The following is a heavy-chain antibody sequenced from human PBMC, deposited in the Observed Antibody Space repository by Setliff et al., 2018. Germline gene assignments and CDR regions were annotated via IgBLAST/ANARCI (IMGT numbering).Heavy chain of an antibody. CDR2: INTQPGNP. V-gene: IGHV7-4-1*02. D-gene: IGHD3-10*01. CDR3: ARASRFGTVKWRGVYYMDV. CDR1: GYTFIDYG. J-gene: IGHJ6*03. Sequence: ASVKVSCKASGYTFIDYGMSWVRQAPGQSLEWMGWINTQPGNPTYAQGFTGRLVFSLDTSVSTAYLQISSLKPEDTAVYYCARASRFGTVKWRGVYYMDVWGKGTTVTVSS.